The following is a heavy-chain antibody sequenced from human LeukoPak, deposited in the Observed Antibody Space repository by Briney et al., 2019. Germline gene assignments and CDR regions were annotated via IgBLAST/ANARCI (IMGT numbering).Heavy chain of an antibody. D-gene: IGHD3-10*01. CDR2: INPNSGGT. CDR3: ARGVTMPARGAFDI. Sequence: ASVKVSCKASGYTFTGYYMHWVRQAPGQGLEWMGWINPNSGGTNYAQKFQGWVTMTRDTSISTAYMELSRLRSDDTAVYYCARGVTMPARGAFDIWGQGTMVTVSS. J-gene: IGHJ3*02. CDR1: GYTFTGYY. V-gene: IGHV1-2*04.